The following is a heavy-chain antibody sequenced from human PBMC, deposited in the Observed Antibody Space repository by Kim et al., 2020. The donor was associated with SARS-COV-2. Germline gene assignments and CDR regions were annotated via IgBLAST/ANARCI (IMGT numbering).Heavy chain of an antibody. CDR2: INHSGST. CDR3: ARGLRVVGLYDFWSGYLYYFDY. D-gene: IGHD3-3*01. Sequence: SETLSLTCAVYGGSFSGYYWSWIRQPPGKGLEWIGEINHSGSTNYNPSLKSRVTISVDTSKNQFSLKLSSVTAADTAVYYCARGLRVVGLYDFWSGYLYYFDYWGQGTLVTVSS. CDR1: GGSFSGYY. V-gene: IGHV4-34*01. J-gene: IGHJ4*02.